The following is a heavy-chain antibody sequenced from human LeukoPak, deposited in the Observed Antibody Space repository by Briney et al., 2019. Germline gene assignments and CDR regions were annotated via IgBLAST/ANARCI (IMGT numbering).Heavy chain of an antibody. CDR2: ISYSGST. D-gene: IGHD1-26*01. CDR3: ARQGGSPDWFDP. Sequence: PSETLSLTCTVSGASISSSSYYWGWIRQPPGKGLEWIGSISYSGSTYYNPSLKSRVTISVDTSKNQFSLKLSSVTAADTAVYYCARQGGSPDWFDPWGQGTLVTVSS. V-gene: IGHV4-39*01. CDR1: GASISSSSYY. J-gene: IGHJ5*02.